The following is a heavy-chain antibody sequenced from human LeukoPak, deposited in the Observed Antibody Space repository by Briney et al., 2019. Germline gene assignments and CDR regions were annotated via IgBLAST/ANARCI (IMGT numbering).Heavy chain of an antibody. J-gene: IGHJ4*02. CDR1: GGSFSGYY. Sequence: SETLSLTCAVYGGSFSGYYWSWIRQPPGKGLEWIGEINHSGSTNYNPSLKSRVTISVDTSKNQFSLKLSSGTAADTAVYYCASSHSSGWYLRLWALDYWGQGTLVTVSS. CDR3: ASSHSSGWYLRLWALDY. V-gene: IGHV4-34*01. D-gene: IGHD6-19*01. CDR2: INHSGST.